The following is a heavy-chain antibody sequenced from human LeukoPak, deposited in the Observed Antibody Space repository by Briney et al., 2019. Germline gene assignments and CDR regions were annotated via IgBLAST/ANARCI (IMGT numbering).Heavy chain of an antibody. CDR1: GFTFSDFS. CDR2: IGSAI. Sequence: GGSLRLSCVASGFTFSDFSLNWVRQAPGKGLEWISYIGSAIYYADSVKGRFTISRDNVKSLLYLQINNLRVEDTSVYYCARGGAARPDYWGQGTLVTVSS. J-gene: IGHJ4*02. D-gene: IGHD6-6*01. CDR3: ARGGAARPDY. V-gene: IGHV3-48*04.